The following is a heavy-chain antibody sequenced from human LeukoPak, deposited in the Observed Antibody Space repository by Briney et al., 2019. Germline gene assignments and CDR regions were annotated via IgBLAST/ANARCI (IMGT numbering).Heavy chain of an antibody. CDR1: GGSISSYY. J-gene: IGHJ4*02. Sequence: PSETLSLTCTVSGGSISSYYWSWIRQPPGKGLEWIGYIYDSGSTNYNPSLKSRVTISVDTSKNQFSLKLSSVTAADTAVYYCARVFSYCSGGSCHRYFDYWGQGTLVTVFS. V-gene: IGHV4-59*01. D-gene: IGHD2-15*01. CDR3: ARVFSYCSGGSCHRYFDY. CDR2: IYDSGST.